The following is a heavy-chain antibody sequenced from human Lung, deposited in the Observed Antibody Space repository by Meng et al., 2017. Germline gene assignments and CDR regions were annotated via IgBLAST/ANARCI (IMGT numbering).Heavy chain of an antibody. CDR2: IYNSGST. CDR3: ARGQKGYFDL. CDR1: GGSISSSNYH. J-gene: IGHJ2*01. Sequence: QVQVQESGPGLVKPSQTLSLTCTVSGGSISSSNYHWSWIRQPPGKGLEWSGHIYNSGSTYYNPSLKSRITISVDTSKNQFSLKLSSVTAADTAVYYCARGQKGYFDLWGRGTLVTVSS. V-gene: IGHV4-30-4*01.